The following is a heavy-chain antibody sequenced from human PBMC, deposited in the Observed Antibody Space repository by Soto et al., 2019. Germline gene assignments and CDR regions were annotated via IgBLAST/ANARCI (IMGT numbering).Heavy chain of an antibody. CDR2: INAFDDDT. CDR3: ARNLYGRAFDI. D-gene: IGHD2-8*01. Sequence: QAQLEQSGHEVKRPGASLKVSCKASAYTFTSYHISWVRQAPGQGLEWIGWINAFDDDTNYSQKFKDRVTMTAHRSTDTAYLDLRSLGSDDTAIYYCARNLYGRAFDIWGQGTMVTVSS. J-gene: IGHJ3*02. V-gene: IGHV1-18*04. CDR1: AYTFTSYH.